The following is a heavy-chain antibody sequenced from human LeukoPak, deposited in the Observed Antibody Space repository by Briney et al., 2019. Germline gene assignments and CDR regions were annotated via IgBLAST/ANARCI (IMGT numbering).Heavy chain of an antibody. CDR1: GYTFSSNW. CDR2: IYPGDSDT. CDR3: ARHRVGIYSRNHAFDI. V-gene: IGHV5-51*01. D-gene: IGHD1-26*01. J-gene: IGHJ3*02. Sequence: GESLKISCKGSGYTFSSNWIGWVRQMPGKGLEWMGIIYPGDSDTRYSPSFQGQVTISADKSSSTAHLQWSSLKASDTAMYYCARHRVGIYSRNHAFDIWGQGTMVTVSS.